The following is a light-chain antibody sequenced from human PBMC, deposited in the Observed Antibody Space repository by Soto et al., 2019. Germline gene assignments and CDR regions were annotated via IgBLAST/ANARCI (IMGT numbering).Light chain of an antibody. CDR3: SSYTSSSLPV. Sequence: QSVLTQPASVSGSPGQSITISCTGTSSDVGGYNYVSWYQQHPGKAPKLMIYEVSNRPSGVSNRFSGSKSGNTASLTISGLQAEDEADYYCSSYTSSSLPVFSGGTKLTVL. V-gene: IGLV2-14*01. CDR2: EVS. J-gene: IGLJ2*01. CDR1: SSDVGGYNY.